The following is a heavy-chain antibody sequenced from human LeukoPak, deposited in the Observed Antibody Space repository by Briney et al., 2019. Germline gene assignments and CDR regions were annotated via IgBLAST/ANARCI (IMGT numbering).Heavy chain of an antibody. J-gene: IGHJ4*02. Sequence: ASVKVSCKASGYTFTSYGISWVRQAPGQGLEWMGWISAYNGNTNYAQKLQGRVTMTTDTSTSTAYMELRSLRSDDTAVYYCARAVETVRGAAIFDYGGRGPRVTVSS. CDR3: ARAVETVRGAAIFDY. CDR1: GYTFTSYG. V-gene: IGHV1-18*01. CDR2: ISAYNGNT. D-gene: IGHD5-18*01.